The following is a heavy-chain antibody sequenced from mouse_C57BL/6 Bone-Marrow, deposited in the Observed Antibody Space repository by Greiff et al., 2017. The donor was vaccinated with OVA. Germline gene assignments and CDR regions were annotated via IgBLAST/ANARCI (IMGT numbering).Heavy chain of an antibody. CDR2: INPYNGGT. CDR3: APLDYGSSYRDYAMDY. J-gene: IGHJ4*01. CDR1: GYTFTDYY. D-gene: IGHD1-1*01. V-gene: IGHV1-19*01. Sequence: EVQLQQSGPVLVKPGASVKMSCKASGYTFTDYYMNWVKQSHGKSLEWIGVINPYNGGTSYNQKFKGKATLTVDKSSSTAYMGLNSLTSEDSAVYYCAPLDYGSSYRDYAMDYWGQGTSVTVAS.